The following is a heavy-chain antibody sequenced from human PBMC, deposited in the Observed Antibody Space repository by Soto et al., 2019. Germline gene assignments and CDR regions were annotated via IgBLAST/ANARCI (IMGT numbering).Heavy chain of an antibody. V-gene: IGHV1-69*13. J-gene: IGHJ5*02. CDR1: GGTFNSYD. CDR3: ARLSRPNYYDTSGFFKDNWFDP. Sequence: SVKVSCKASGGTFNSYDINWVRQAPGQGLEWMGGIIPIVETPKYAQKFQGRVTITADESTNAVYMELSSLRSEDTAMYYCARLSRPNYYDTSGFFKDNWFDPWGQGTLVTVSS. CDR2: IIPIVETP. D-gene: IGHD3-22*01.